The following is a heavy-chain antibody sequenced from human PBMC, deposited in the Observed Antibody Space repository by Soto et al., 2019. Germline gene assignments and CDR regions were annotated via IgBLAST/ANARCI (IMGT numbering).Heavy chain of an antibody. CDR2: INAGNGNT. J-gene: IGHJ5*02. D-gene: IGHD2-15*01. CDR3: ARLLAAVTTNWFDP. CDR1: GYTFTSYA. Sequence: ASVKVSCKASGYTFTSYAMHWVRQAPGQRLEWMGWINAGNGNTKYSQKFQGRVTITRDTSASTAYMELSSLRSEDTAVYYCARLLAAVTTNWFDPWGQGTLVTVSS. V-gene: IGHV1-3*01.